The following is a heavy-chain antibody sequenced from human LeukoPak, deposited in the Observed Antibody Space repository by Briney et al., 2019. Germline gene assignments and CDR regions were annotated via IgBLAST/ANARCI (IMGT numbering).Heavy chain of an antibody. CDR3: ARDLRGHDYGDPYYYYGMDV. V-gene: IGHV3-33*01. CDR1: GFTFSSYG. Sequence: GGSLRLSCAASGFTFSSYGMHGVRQAPDRGVEWVAVIWYDGSNKYYADSVKGRFTISRDNSKNTLYLQMNSLRAEDTAVYYCARDLRGHDYGDPYYYYGMDVGGEATTVTASS. D-gene: IGHD4-17*01. CDR2: IWYDGSNK. J-gene: IGHJ6*01.